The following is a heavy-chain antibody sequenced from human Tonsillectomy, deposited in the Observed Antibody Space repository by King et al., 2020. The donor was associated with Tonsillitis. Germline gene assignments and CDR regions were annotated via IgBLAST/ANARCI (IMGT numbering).Heavy chain of an antibody. CDR3: ARAYCGGDCYPTPYYYYGMDV. J-gene: IGHJ6*02. Sequence: QLVQSGAEVKKPGASVKVSCKASVYTFTNYGISWVRQAPGQWLEWMGWISPYHGNTNYVQKIQGRGPMTTDTSTRTAYMELRSLRSDDTAVYYCARAYCGGDCYPTPYYYYGMDVWGQGTTVTVSS. D-gene: IGHD2-21*02. V-gene: IGHV1-18*01. CDR2: ISPYHGNT. CDR1: VYTFTNYG.